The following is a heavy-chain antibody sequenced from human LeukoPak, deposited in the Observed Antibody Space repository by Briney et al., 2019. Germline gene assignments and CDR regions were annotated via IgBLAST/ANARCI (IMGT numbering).Heavy chain of an antibody. J-gene: IGHJ4*02. CDR2: IHHSGTS. CDR1: GESFSAYY. CDR3: ARSGTYQHSSSYDY. D-gene: IGHD6-13*01. V-gene: IGHV4-34*01. Sequence: SETLSLTCAVYGESFSAYYWNWIRQAPGKRLEWIGEIHHSGTSNYNPALKSRVHISVDPSKTPFSLKLSSVTAADTAVYYCARSGTYQHSSSYDYWGQGTLVTASS.